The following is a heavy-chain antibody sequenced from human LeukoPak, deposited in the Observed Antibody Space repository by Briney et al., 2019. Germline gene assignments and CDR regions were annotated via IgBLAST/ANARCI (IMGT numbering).Heavy chain of an antibody. D-gene: IGHD3-16*02. J-gene: IGHJ4*02. Sequence: GGSLRLSCAASGFTVISNYMSWVRQAPGKGLEWVSVIYSGGSTYYADSVKGRFTISRDNSKNTLYLQMNSLRAEDTAVYYCARDPGYPEGWYFDYWGQGTLVTVSS. V-gene: IGHV3-53*01. CDR3: ARDPGYPEGWYFDY. CDR2: IYSGGST. CDR1: GFTVISNY.